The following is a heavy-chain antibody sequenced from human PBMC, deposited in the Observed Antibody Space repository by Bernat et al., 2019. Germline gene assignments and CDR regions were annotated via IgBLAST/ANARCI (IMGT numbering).Heavy chain of an antibody. CDR1: GFTVSSNY. Sequence: EVQLVESGGGLIQPGGSLRLSCAASGFTVSSNYMSWVRQAPGKGLEWVSVIYSGGSTYYADSVKGRFTISRDNSKNTLYLQMNSLRAEDTAVYYCARALGECSGGSCYSNWFDPWGQGTLVTVSS. CDR2: IYSGGST. D-gene: IGHD2-15*01. CDR3: ARALGECSGGSCYSNWFDP. J-gene: IGHJ5*02. V-gene: IGHV3-53*01.